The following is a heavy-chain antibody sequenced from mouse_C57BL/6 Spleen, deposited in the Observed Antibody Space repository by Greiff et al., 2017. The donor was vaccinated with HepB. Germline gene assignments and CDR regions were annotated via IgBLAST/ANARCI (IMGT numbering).Heavy chain of an antibody. D-gene: IGHD2-1*01. CDR1: GFSLTSYG. Sequence: VQLQESGPGLVAPSQSLSITCTVSGFSLTSYGVHWVCQPPGKGLEWLVVIWSDGSTTYNSALKSRLSISKDNSKSQVLKMNSRQTDDTAMYYCARHHYGNCFDYWSQGTTLTVSS. CDR3: ARHHYGNCFDY. CDR2: IWSDGST. V-gene: IGHV2-6-1*01. J-gene: IGHJ2*01.